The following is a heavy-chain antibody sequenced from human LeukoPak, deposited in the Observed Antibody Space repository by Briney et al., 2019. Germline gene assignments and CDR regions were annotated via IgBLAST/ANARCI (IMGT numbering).Heavy chain of an antibody. J-gene: IGHJ4*02. V-gene: IGHV4-31*11. CDR1: GGSFSGYY. CDR3: ARDPDY. CDR2: IYYSGST. Sequence: PSETLSLTCAVYGGSFSGYYWSWIRQYPGKGLEWIGYIYYSGSTYYNPSLKSRVTISVDTSKNQFSLKLSSVTAADTAVYYCARDPDYWGQGTLVTVSS.